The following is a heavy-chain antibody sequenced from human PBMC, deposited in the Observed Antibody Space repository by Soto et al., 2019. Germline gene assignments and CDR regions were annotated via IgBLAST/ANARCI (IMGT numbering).Heavy chain of an antibody. CDR1: RYTFTSYD. J-gene: IGHJ3*02. Sequence: GASVKVSCKASRYTFTSYDINWVRQATGKELEWMGWMNPNSGNTGYAQKFQGRVTMTRNTSISTAYMELSSLRSEDTAVYYCAMTRGTGMGLDAFDIWGQGTMVTVSS. D-gene: IGHD5-18*01. V-gene: IGHV1-8*01. CDR2: MNPNSGNT. CDR3: AMTRGTGMGLDAFDI.